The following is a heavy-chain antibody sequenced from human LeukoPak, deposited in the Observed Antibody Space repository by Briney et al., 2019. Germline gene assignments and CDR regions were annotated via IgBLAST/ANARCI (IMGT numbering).Heavy chain of an antibody. V-gene: IGHV3-64D*06. D-gene: IGHD1-1*01. CDR2: ISRNGDRT. CDR3: IKDLDGNDGY. CDR1: GFTFSICG. J-gene: IGHJ4*02. Sequence: GGSLRLSCSAAGFTFSICGMKWTRQAPGEGLEYVAAISRNGDRTNYADSVKGRFTIHRDNSKNTLYSKMKSQKVGDTALYYCIKDLDGNDGYWGQGTLVTVSS.